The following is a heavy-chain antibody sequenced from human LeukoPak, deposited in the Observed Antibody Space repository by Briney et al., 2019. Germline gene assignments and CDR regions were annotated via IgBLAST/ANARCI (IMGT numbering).Heavy chain of an antibody. D-gene: IGHD1-7*01. CDR1: GGSISSYY. CDR2: IYSSGST. Sequence: SETLSLTCTVSGGSISSYYWSWLRQPAGKGLEWIGRIYSSGSTNYNPSLKSRVTMSVDTSKNQFSLKLSSVTAADTAVFYCARERSGGTTPYWGQGTLVTVSS. V-gene: IGHV4-4*07. CDR3: ARERSGGTTPY. J-gene: IGHJ4*01.